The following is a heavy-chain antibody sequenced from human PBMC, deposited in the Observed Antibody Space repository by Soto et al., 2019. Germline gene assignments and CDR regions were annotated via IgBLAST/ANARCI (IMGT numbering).Heavy chain of an antibody. J-gene: IGHJ4*02. Sequence: HLQLQESGPGLVKPSETLSLSCTVSGGSISSTSYYWGWIRQSPGKGREWIGSVSDSGSTYYNPSLKSRVTISVDTSKNQFSLKLSSVPAADTAVYHCARAYSSGWLIPFDYWCQGILVTVS. V-gene: IGHV4-39*01. CDR2: VSDSGST. CDR3: ARAYSSGWLIPFDY. D-gene: IGHD6-19*01. CDR1: GGSISSTSYY.